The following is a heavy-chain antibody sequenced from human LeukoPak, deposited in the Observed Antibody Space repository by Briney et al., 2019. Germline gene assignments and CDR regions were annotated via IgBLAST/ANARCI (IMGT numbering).Heavy chain of an antibody. D-gene: IGHD3-10*01. Sequence: ASVKVSCKASGYTFTRYYMHWVRQAPGQGLEWMGWINPNSGGTNYAQKFQGRVTMTRDTSISTAYMELSRLRSDDTAVYYCARVGEYGSGSYLLYWGQGTLVTVSS. J-gene: IGHJ4*02. CDR3: ARVGEYGSGSYLLY. CDR2: INPNSGGT. CDR1: GYTFTRYY. V-gene: IGHV1-2*02.